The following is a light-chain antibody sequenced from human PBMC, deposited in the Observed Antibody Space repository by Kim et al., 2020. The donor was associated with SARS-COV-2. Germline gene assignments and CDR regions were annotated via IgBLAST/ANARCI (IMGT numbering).Light chain of an antibody. V-gene: IGLV1-44*01. CDR2: NDD. J-gene: IGLJ3*02. CDR3: ATWDNTLNAWV. Sequence: GQRVTISCSGSWTNVGSHIVNWFQQLPGTAPKLLIYNDDQRPSGVPDRFSGSRSGTSASLAISGLQSADEADYYCATWDNTLNAWVFGGRTKVTVL. CDR1: WTNVGSHI.